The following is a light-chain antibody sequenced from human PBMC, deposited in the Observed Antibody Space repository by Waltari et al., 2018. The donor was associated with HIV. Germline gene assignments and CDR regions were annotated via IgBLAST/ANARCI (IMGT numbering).Light chain of an antibody. CDR3: QQNYRIPRS. J-gene: IGKJ2*04. Sequence: DIQMPQYPSSVSASVGDRVTITCRASQTIGEYFNWYQQKPGNAPKPLIHAASTLQAGVSSRFRGSGSETDVALTISGLQPEDFATYCCQQNYRIPRSFSQATKLEIK. V-gene: IGKV1-39*01. CDR2: AAS. CDR1: QTIGEY.